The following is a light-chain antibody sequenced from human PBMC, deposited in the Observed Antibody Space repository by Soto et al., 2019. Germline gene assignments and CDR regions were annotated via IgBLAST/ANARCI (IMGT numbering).Light chain of an antibody. Sequence: EIVMTQSPSALSASVGERATLACRASQSVSSSLACHQQKPGEAPKLLIYDASPGPPGIPARFSGSGSGTEFTLTISSLQSEDFAAYYCQQYHNLPLTFGQGRRLEI. CDR2: DAS. CDR3: QQYHNLPLT. V-gene: IGKV3-15*01. CDR1: QSVSSS. J-gene: IGKJ5*01.